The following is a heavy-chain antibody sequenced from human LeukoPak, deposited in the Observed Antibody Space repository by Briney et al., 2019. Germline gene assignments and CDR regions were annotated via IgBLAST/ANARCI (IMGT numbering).Heavy chain of an antibody. D-gene: IGHD2-15*01. V-gene: IGHV4-59*08. J-gene: IGHJ6*03. CDR1: GGSISSYY. CDR3: ARGIVVVVAAKTDYYYYYYMDV. CDR2: IYYSGST. Sequence: SETLSLTCTVSGGSISSYYWSWIRQPPGKGLEWIGYIYYSGSTNYNPSLKSRVTISVDTSKNQFSLKLSSVTAADTAVYYCARGIVVVVAAKTDYYYYYYMDVWGKGTTVTVSS.